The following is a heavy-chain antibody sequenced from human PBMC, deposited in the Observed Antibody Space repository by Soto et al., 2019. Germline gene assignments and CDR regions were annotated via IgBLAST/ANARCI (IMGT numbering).Heavy chain of an antibody. J-gene: IGHJ4*02. CDR1: GYTFTSYY. D-gene: IGHD2-21*02. Sequence: ASVKVSCKASGYTFTSYYMNWVRQAPGQGLEWMGIINPSGGYTTYAQKFLGRVAMTRDTSTNTVYMELSSLRSEDTAVYYCGRGGDIVVVTAPFDYWGQGTLVTVSS. V-gene: IGHV1-46*03. CDR3: GRGGDIVVVTAPFDY. CDR2: INPSGGYT.